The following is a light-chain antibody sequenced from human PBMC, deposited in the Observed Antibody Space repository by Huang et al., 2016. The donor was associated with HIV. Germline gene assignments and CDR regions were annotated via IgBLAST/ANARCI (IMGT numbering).Light chain of an antibody. Sequence: EIVLTQSPATLSLAPGERATRSCRASQSVSSYLAWYQQKPGQAPRLLIYDAANRATGMPARFRGSGSGTYFTLTISSLSPEDFAVYYCQQRSNWPLCTFGQGTKLEIK. CDR2: DAA. CDR1: QSVSSY. CDR3: QQRSNWPLCT. V-gene: IGKV3-11*01. J-gene: IGKJ2*02.